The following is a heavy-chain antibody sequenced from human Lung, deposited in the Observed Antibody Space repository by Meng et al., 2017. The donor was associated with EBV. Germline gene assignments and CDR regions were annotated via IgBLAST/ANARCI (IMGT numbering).Heavy chain of an antibody. D-gene: IGHD1-26*01. CDR1: GDSSSSSGYY. V-gene: IGHV4-30-4*01. Sequence: QESGPGLVRPSQTLSLTCAVSGDSSSSSGYYWTWIRQPPGKGLEWIGYIYSNGNTYYNPSLRSRVNVSVDRSRSLFSLRLTSATATDTAVYFCARGGVTGSFYFDSWGQGILVTVSS. CDR3: ARGGVTGSFYFDS. J-gene: IGHJ4*02. CDR2: IYSNGNT.